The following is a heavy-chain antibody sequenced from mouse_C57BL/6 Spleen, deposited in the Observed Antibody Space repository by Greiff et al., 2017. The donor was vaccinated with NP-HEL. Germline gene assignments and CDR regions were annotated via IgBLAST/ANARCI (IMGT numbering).Heavy chain of an antibody. CDR3: ASGYYGSSPYYYAMDY. CDR2: IDPSDSYT. Sequence: VQLQQPGAELVMPGASVKLSCKASGYTFTSYWMHWVKQRPGQGLEWIGEIDPSDSYTNYNQKFKGKSTLTVDKSSSTAYMQLSSLPSEDSAVYYCASGYYGSSPYYYAMDYWGQGTSVTVSS. D-gene: IGHD1-1*01. V-gene: IGHV1-69*01. CDR1: GYTFTSYW. J-gene: IGHJ4*01.